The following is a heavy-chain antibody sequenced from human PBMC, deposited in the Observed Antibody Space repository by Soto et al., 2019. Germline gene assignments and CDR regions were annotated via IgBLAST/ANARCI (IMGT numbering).Heavy chain of an antibody. Sequence: EVQLVESGGGLVQPGGSLRLSCAASGFTFSSYSMNWVRRAPGKGLEWVSYISSSSSTIYYADSVKGRFTISRDNAKNSLYLQMNSLRAEDTAVYYCAREYLADFWSGYTTSRGVETNWFDPWGQGTLVTVSS. V-gene: IGHV3-48*01. CDR1: GFTFSSYS. CDR3: AREYLADFWSGYTTSRGVETNWFDP. J-gene: IGHJ5*02. CDR2: ISSSSSTI. D-gene: IGHD3-3*01.